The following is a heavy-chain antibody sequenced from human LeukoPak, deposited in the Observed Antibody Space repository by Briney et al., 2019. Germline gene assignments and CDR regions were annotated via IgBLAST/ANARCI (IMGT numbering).Heavy chain of an antibody. V-gene: IGHV1-18*01. Sequence: AASLKVSCKASGYTFTNYGISWGRQALGQGREGVGGISAYTGNTKYAQDLQCRVTMTTDTSTSTAFMELRSLRSDDTAVYYCARSGVGYFYDNTGYYPLDYWGQETLVTVSS. CDR2: ISAYTGNT. CDR1: GYTFTNYG. J-gene: IGHJ4*02. D-gene: IGHD3-22*01. CDR3: ARSGVGYFYDNTGYYPLDY.